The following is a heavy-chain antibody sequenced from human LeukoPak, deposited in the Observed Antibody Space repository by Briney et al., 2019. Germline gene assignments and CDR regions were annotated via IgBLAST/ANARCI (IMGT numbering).Heavy chain of an antibody. CDR2: ISSSSSYI. CDR3: ARDPYYYDSSGYYYGSDYMDV. D-gene: IGHD3-22*01. CDR1: GFTFSSYS. V-gene: IGHV3-21*01. Sequence: PGGSLRLSCAASGFTFSSYSMNWVRQAPGKGLEWVSSISSSSSYIYYADSVKGRFTISRDNAKNSLYLQMNSLRAEDTAVYYCARDPYYYDSSGYYYGSDYMDVWGKGTTVTVSS. J-gene: IGHJ6*03.